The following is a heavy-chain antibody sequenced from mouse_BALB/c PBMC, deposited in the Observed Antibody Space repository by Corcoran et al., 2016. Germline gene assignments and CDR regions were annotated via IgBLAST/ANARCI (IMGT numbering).Heavy chain of an antibody. CDR2: INTYTGEP. CDR3: ARRRRDYYAMDY. J-gene: IGHJ4*01. V-gene: IGHV9-1*02. Sequence: QIQLVQSGPELKKPGETVKISCKASGYTFTNYGMNWVKQAPGKGLKWMGWINTYTGEPTYADDFKGRFAFSLETSASTAYLQINNLKNEDMATYFCARRRRDYYAMDYWGQGTSVTVSS. CDR1: GYTFTNYG.